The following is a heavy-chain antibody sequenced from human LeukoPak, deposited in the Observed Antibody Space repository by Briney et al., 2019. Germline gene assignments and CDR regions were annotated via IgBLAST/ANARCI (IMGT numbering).Heavy chain of an antibody. Sequence: SVKVSCKASGGSFSSYAISWVRQAPGQGLEWMGGIIPIFGTANYAQKFQGRVTITADKSTSTAYMELSSLRSEDTAVYYCARVAVAGTGPYYFDYWGQGTLVTVSS. CDR1: GGSFSSYA. CDR2: IIPIFGTA. D-gene: IGHD6-19*01. V-gene: IGHV1-69*06. J-gene: IGHJ4*02. CDR3: ARVAVAGTGPYYFDY.